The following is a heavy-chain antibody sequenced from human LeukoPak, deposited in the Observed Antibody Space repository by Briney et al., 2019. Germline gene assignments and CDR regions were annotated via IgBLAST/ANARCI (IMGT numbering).Heavy chain of an antibody. CDR1: GFKFDDYG. Sequence: GGSLRLSCGASGFKFDDYGMNWVRQAPGKGLEWVSGINWNGGSTGYADSVKGRFTISRDNAKNSLYLQMNSLRAEDTAVYYCAKPRTAYYYDSSGYRVAFDIWGQGTMVTVSS. CDR2: INWNGGST. CDR3: AKPRTAYYYDSSGYRVAFDI. D-gene: IGHD3-22*01. V-gene: IGHV3-20*04. J-gene: IGHJ3*02.